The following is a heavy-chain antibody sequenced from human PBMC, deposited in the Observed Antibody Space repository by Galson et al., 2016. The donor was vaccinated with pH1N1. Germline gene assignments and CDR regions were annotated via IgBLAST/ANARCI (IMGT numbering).Heavy chain of an antibody. CDR1: GLTFSSFA. Sequence: SLRLSCAASGLTFSSFAMAWVRHTPGKGLEWVSSITGSGGRTFYADSVKGRFATSRDNSKSTLYLQMNSLRVEDTAVYYCAKMKGLTSHYNYAMDVWGQGTTVAVSS. CDR2: ITGSGGRT. V-gene: IGHV3-23*01. J-gene: IGHJ6*02. CDR3: AKMKGLTSHYNYAMDV. D-gene: IGHD4/OR15-4a*01.